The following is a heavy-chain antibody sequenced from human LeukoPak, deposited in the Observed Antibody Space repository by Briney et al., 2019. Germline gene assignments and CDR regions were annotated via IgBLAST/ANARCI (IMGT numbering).Heavy chain of an antibody. D-gene: IGHD2-2*01. CDR1: GGSHSGYY. CDR2: INHRGST. CDR3: ARSPEIVVVPAQNGMDV. V-gene: IGHV4-34*01. Sequence: SETLSLTCAVYGGSHSGYYWRGLRPPPGKGLEWIGEINHRGSTNYNPSRKSRVTISVDTSKNQFSLKLSSVTAADTAVYYCARSPEIVVVPAQNGMDVWGQGTTVTVSS. J-gene: IGHJ6*02.